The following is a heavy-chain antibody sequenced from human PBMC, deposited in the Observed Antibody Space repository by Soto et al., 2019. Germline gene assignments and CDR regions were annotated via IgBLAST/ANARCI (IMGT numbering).Heavy chain of an antibody. CDR3: ARFIELGYCSSTSCYGVYAFDI. CDR2: ISAYNGNT. D-gene: IGHD2-2*01. CDR1: GYTFTSYG. V-gene: IGHV1-18*01. J-gene: IGHJ3*02. Sequence: ASVKVSCKASGYTFTSYGISWVRQAPGQGLEWMGWISAYNGNTNYAQKLQGRVTMTTDTSTSTAYMELRSLRSDDTAVYYCARFIELGYCSSTSCYGVYAFDIWGQGTMVTVSS.